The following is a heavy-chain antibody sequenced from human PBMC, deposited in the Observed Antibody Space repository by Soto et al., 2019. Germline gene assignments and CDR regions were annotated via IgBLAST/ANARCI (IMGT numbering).Heavy chain of an antibody. CDR2: IIPLFST. CDR3: ARDPGIAVVGRGTSFEH. CDR1: GDTFRNYA. D-gene: IGHD6-19*01. V-gene: IGHV1-69*18. Sequence: QVQLVQSGAEVKKPGSSVKVSCKASGDTFRNYAFTWVRQAPGQGLEWMGTIIPLFSTRYAQKFQGRVTMTADESTSTVYMDLSSLKSDDTAVYYCARDPGIAVVGRGTSFEHWGPGTLVTVSS. J-gene: IGHJ4*02.